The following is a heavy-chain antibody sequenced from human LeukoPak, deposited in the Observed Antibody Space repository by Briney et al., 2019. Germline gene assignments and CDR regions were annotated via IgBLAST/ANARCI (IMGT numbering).Heavy chain of an antibody. Sequence: SETLSLTCNVSGGSISNYYWSWIRQAPGKGMEWIGSISYTGSTNYNPSLNSRLAMSVDTSKNQFSLKLNSVTAADTAIYYCARRSPSSMARPIRGWFAPLGQGTLVTVSA. CDR2: ISYTGST. D-gene: IGHD3-10*01. CDR1: GGSISNYY. J-gene: IGHJ5*02. CDR3: ARRSPSSMARPIRGWFAP. V-gene: IGHV4-59*08.